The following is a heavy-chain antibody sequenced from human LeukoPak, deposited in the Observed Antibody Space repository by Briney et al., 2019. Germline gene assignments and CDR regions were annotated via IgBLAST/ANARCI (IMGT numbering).Heavy chain of an antibody. CDR1: GGSISSYY. J-gene: IGHJ4*02. Sequence: SETLSFTCTVSGGSISSYYWSWIRQPPGKGLEWIGYIYTSGSTNYNPSLKSRVTISVDTSKNQFSLKLSSVTAADTAVYYCARSCLNWNYFCYWGQGTLVTVSS. CDR2: IYTSGST. CDR3: ARSCLNWNYFCY. D-gene: IGHD1-20*01. V-gene: IGHV4-4*09.